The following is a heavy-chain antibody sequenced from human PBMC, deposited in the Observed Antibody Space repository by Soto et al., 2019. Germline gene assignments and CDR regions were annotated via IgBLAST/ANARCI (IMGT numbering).Heavy chain of an antibody. CDR1: GYTFSSYA. Sequence: ASVKVSCKASGYTFSSYAISWMRQAPGQGLEWMGWISAYNGNANYAQKLQGRVTMTTDTSTSTAYMELRSLRSDDTAVYYCARDPPPPDYWGQGALVTVSS. CDR3: ARDPPPPDY. J-gene: IGHJ4*02. V-gene: IGHV1-18*01. CDR2: ISAYNGNA.